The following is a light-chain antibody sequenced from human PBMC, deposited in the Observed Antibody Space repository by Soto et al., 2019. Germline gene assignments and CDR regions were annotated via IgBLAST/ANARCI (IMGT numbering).Light chain of an antibody. V-gene: IGLV2-14*01. Sequence: QSALTQPASVSGSPGQSITISCTGTSSDVGGHNSVSWYRQDPGKAPKLMIYDVSNRPSGVSDRFSGSKSGNTASLTISGLRIEDEADYYCSSFTSSVTYVFGTGTKVTVL. J-gene: IGLJ1*01. CDR2: DVS. CDR3: SSFTSSVTYV. CDR1: SSDVGGHNS.